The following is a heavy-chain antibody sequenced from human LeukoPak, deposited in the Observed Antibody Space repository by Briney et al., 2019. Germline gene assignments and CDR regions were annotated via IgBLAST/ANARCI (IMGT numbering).Heavy chain of an antibody. V-gene: IGHV3-7*01. J-gene: IGHJ4*02. CDR1: DFTLSPYW. Sequence: AGGSLRLSCAASDFTLSPYWMTWVRQAPGRGLEWVANINGDGGDKYYGDSVKGRFSISRDNAENSLFLQMNNLRVEDPAVYYCARGGSGSSKYWVFWGQGTPVTVSS. CDR3: ARGGSGSSKYWVF. D-gene: IGHD2-8*02. CDR2: INGDGGDK.